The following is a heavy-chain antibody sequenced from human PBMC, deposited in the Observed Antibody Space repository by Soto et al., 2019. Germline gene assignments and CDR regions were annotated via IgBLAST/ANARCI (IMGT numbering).Heavy chain of an antibody. Sequence: QVQLVQSGAEVKKPGASVKVSFKASGYTFTSYYMHWVRQAPGQGLEWMGIINPSGGSTSYAQKFQGRVTMTRDTSTSTVYMELSSLRSEDTAVYYCAREWFGEFRFDYWGQGTLVTVSS. CDR2: INPSGGST. CDR1: GYTFTSYY. J-gene: IGHJ4*02. V-gene: IGHV1-46*01. D-gene: IGHD3-10*01. CDR3: AREWFGEFRFDY.